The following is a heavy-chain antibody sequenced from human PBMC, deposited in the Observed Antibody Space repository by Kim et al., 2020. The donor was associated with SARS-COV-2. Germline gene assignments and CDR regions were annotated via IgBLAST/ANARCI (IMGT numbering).Heavy chain of an antibody. CDR2: INHSGST. CDR1: GGSFSGYY. Sequence: SETLSLTCAVYGGSFSGYYWSWIRQPPGKGLEWIGEINHSGSTNYNPSLKSRVTISVDTSKNQFSLKLSSVTAADTAVYYCARDIVVVPAVLYMDVWGKGTTVTVSS. J-gene: IGHJ6*03. CDR3: ARDIVVVPAVLYMDV. V-gene: IGHV4-34*01. D-gene: IGHD2-2*01.